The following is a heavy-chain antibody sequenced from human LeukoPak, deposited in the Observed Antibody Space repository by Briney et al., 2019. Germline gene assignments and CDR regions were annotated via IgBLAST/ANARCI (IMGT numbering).Heavy chain of an antibody. CDR1: GFTFSSYE. D-gene: IGHD2-8*01. V-gene: IGHV3-48*03. CDR3: AQGWDSVRSYNDY. Sequence: GGSLRLSCAASGFTFSSYEMNWVRQAPGKGLEWVSYISSSGSTIYYADSVKGRFTISRDNAKNSLYLQMNSLRAEDTAVYYCAQGWDSVRSYNDYWGQGTLVTVSS. CDR2: ISSSGSTI. J-gene: IGHJ4*02.